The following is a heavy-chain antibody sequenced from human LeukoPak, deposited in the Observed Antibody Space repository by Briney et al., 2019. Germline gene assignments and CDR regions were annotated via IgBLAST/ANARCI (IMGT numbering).Heavy chain of an antibody. Sequence: PSQTLSLTCAVSGASISTGGYSWSWIRQPPGKGLELTGYIYFTGRTYYSPSLKSRVTISVDTSKNQFSLKLSSVTAADTAVYYCARASHDYGDYSHFDYWGQGTLVTVSS. V-gene: IGHV4-30-4*07. D-gene: IGHD4-17*01. J-gene: IGHJ4*02. CDR1: GASISTGGYS. CDR3: ARASHDYGDYSHFDY. CDR2: IYFTGRT.